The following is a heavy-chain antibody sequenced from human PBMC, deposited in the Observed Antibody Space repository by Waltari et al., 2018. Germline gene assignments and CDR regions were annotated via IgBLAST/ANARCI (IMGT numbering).Heavy chain of an antibody. CDR2: IIPIFGTA. Sequence: QVQLVQSGAEVKKPGSSVKVSCKASGGTFSSYAISWVRQAPGQGLEWMGGIIPIFGTANYAQKFQGRVTITTDESTSTAYMELSSLRSEDTAVYYCAGGNDFWSGLTDYYYYYYMDVWGKGTTVTVSS. CDR3: AGGNDFWSGLTDYYYYYYMDV. D-gene: IGHD3-3*01. V-gene: IGHV1-69*05. CDR1: GGTFSSYA. J-gene: IGHJ6*03.